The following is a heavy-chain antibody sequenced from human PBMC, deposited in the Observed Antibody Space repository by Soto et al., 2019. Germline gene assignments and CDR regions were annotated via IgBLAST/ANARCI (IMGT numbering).Heavy chain of an antibody. V-gene: IGHV1-8*01. CDR3: ARVELLRYIGMDV. J-gene: IGHJ6*02. CDR2: MDPNTGNT. Sequence: GASVKVSCKASGYPFTSYDINWVRQATGQGLEWMGWMDPNTGNTGYAQKFQGRVTMSRNTSISTAYMELSSLSSEDTAIYYCARVELLRYIGMDVWGQGTSVTVSS. CDR1: GYPFTSYD. D-gene: IGHD3-9*01.